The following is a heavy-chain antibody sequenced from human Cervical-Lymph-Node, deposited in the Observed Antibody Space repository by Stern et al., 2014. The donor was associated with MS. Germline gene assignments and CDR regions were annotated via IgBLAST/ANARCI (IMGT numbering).Heavy chain of an antibody. CDR2: VTNVGST. J-gene: IGHJ4*02. CDR1: GFTVSRDY. Sequence: EVQLVESGGGVIQPGGSLRLSCTASGFTVSRDYMTWVRQAPGKGLEWVGLVTNVGSTYYTDSVKGRFTISRDDSKNTVYLHMTSLRAEDTAMYYCARDTSSPERSDWWGQGTLVTVSS. V-gene: IGHV3-53*01. D-gene: IGHD1-1*01. CDR3: ARDTSSPERSDW.